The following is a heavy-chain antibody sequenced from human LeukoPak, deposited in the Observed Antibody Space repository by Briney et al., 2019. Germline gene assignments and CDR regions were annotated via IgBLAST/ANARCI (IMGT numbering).Heavy chain of an antibody. CDR3: ARESLEYGDYDFDY. D-gene: IGHD4-17*01. J-gene: IGHJ4*02. CDR1: GGSISSYY. V-gene: IGHV4-4*07. Sequence: SETLSFTCTVSGGSISSYYWSWIRQPAGKGLEWIGRIYTSGSTNYNPSLKSRVTMSVDTSKNQFSLKLSSVTAADTAVYYCARESLEYGDYDFDYWGQGTLATVSS. CDR2: IYTSGST.